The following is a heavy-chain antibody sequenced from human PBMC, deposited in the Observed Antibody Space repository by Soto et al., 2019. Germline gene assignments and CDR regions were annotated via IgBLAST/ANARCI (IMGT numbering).Heavy chain of an antibody. CDR1: WYTFTRYG. CDR2: MNPNSGNT. Sequence: GASVKVSCKASWYTFTRYGINWVRQATGQGVEWMGWMNPNSGNTGYAQKFQGRVTMTRNTSISTAYMELSSLRSEDTAVYYCARVGAKYYDFWSGYYKFGWFDPWGQGTLVIVSS. D-gene: IGHD3-3*01. CDR3: ARVGAKYYDFWSGYYKFGWFDP. V-gene: IGHV1-8*01. J-gene: IGHJ5*02.